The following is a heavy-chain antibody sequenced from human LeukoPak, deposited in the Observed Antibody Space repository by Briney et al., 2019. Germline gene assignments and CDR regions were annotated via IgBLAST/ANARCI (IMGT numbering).Heavy chain of an antibody. Sequence: PGGSLRLSCAASGFTFRSYSMNWVRQAPGKGLEWVSYITSGSSPIYYADSVKGRFTISRDNAKNSLYLQMNSLRDDDTAVYYCARDRPGNSLEYWGQGTLVTVSS. V-gene: IGHV3-48*02. CDR1: GFTFRSYS. CDR3: ARDRPGNSLEY. D-gene: IGHD4-23*01. CDR2: ITSGSSPI. J-gene: IGHJ4*02.